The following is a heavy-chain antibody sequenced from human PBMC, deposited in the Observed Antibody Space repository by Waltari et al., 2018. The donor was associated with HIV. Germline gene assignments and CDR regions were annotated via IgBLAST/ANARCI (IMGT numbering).Heavy chain of an antibody. CDR3: ARLPDSSGYYYWYFDL. Sequence: EVQLVQSGAEVKKPGESLKISCKGSGYSFTSYWIGWVRQMPGKGLEWMGMTYPGDPDTRYSPSFQGQVPISADKSISTAYLQWSSLKASDTAMYYCARLPDSSGYYYWYFDLWGRGTLVTVSS. D-gene: IGHD3-22*01. CDR2: TYPGDPDT. V-gene: IGHV5-51*01. CDR1: GYSFTSYW. J-gene: IGHJ2*01.